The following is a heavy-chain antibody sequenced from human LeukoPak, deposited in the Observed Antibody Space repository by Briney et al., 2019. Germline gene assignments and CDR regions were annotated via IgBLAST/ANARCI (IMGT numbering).Heavy chain of an antibody. J-gene: IGHJ4*02. CDR1: GFTVSSNY. CDR3: ARDLPSSSGWWKTFDY. Sequence: GGSLRLSCAASGFTVSSNYMSWVRQAPGKGLEWVSVIYSGGSTYYADSVKGRFTISRDNSKNTLYLQMNSLRAEDTAVYYCARDLPSSSGWWKTFDYWGQGTLVTVSS. CDR2: IYSGGST. D-gene: IGHD6-19*01. V-gene: IGHV3-53*01.